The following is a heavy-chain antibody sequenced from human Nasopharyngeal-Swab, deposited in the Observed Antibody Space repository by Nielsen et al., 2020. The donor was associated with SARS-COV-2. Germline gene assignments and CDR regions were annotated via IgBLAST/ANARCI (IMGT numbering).Heavy chain of an antibody. CDR1: GYTFTDYY. J-gene: IGHJ3*02. Sequence: ASVKVSCKPSGYTFTDYYMHWVRQAPGQGLEWMGWMNPHNGGTNYEQKFQGRVTMTRDTSISTGYMELRRLRPDDTGVYYCARWGSPRIVDALDIWGQGTMVTVSS. V-gene: IGHV1-2*02. D-gene: IGHD2-15*01. CDR2: MNPHNGGT. CDR3: ARWGSPRIVDALDI.